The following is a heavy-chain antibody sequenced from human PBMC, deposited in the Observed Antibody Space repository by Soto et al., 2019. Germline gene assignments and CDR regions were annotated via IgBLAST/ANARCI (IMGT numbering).Heavy chain of an antibody. D-gene: IGHD6-19*01. Sequence: SETLSLTCTVSGDSISSFYWSWIRQSPGKGLEWIGYISYSGSTNYNPSLQSRVTISADTSKNQFSLKLSSVTAADTAVYYCARHGSSGWHDAFDIWGQGTMVTVSS. V-gene: IGHV4-59*08. CDR1: GDSISSFY. CDR3: ARHGSSGWHDAFDI. CDR2: ISYSGST. J-gene: IGHJ3*02.